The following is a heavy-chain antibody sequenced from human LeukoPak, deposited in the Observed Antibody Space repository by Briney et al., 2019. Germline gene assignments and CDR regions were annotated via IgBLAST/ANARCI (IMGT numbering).Heavy chain of an antibody. D-gene: IGHD6-13*01. CDR3: ASYSSNWYRYFDY. J-gene: IGHJ4*02. Sequence: GGSLRLSCAASGFTFSDYYMSWIRQAPGKGLEWVSSISSSGSTIYYADSVKGRFTIYRDNAKNSLYLQRNSLRAEDTAVYYCASYSSNWYRYFDYWGQGTLVTVSS. CDR2: ISSSGSTI. V-gene: IGHV3-11*01. CDR1: GFTFSDYY.